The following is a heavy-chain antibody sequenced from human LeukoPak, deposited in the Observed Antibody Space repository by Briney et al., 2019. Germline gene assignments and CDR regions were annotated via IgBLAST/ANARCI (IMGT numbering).Heavy chain of an antibody. Sequence: GASVKVSCKASGYTFTSYGISWVRQAPGQGLEWMGWISAYNGNTNYAQKLQGRVTMTTDTSTSTAYMELRSLRSDDTAVYYCARDTGTPTRYCSSTSCYYYYYGMTSGAKGPWSPSP. V-gene: IGHV1-18*01. CDR2: ISAYNGNT. J-gene: IGHJ6*02. CDR3: ARDTGTPTRYCSSTSCYYYYYGMTS. CDR1: GYTFTSYG. D-gene: IGHD2-2*01.